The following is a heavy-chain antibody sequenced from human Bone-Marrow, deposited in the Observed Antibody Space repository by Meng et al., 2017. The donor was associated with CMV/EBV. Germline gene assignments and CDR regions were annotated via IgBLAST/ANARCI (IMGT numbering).Heavy chain of an antibody. Sequence: SLIISCTASGFTFSSYEMNWVRQAPGKGLEWVSYISSSGGSIYYADSVKGRFTISRDNARNSLSLQMFSLRAEDTAVYYCARSIVGATKDYWGQGTLVTVSS. D-gene: IGHD1-26*01. CDR3: ARSIVGATKDY. J-gene: IGHJ4*02. V-gene: IGHV3-48*03. CDR2: ISSSGGSI. CDR1: GFTFSSYE.